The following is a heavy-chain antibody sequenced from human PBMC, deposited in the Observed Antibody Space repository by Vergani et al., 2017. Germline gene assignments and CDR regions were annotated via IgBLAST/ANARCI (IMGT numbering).Heavy chain of an antibody. Sequence: VQLVESGGGVVQPGRSLRLSCAASGFTFSSYSMNWVRQAPGKGLEWVSSISSSSSYIYYADSVKGRFTISRDNAKNSLYLQMNSLRAEDTAVYYCAREQWELVAFDIWGQGTMVTVSS. D-gene: IGHD1-26*01. CDR1: GFTFSSYS. CDR2: ISSSSSYI. J-gene: IGHJ3*02. V-gene: IGHV3-21*01. CDR3: AREQWELVAFDI.